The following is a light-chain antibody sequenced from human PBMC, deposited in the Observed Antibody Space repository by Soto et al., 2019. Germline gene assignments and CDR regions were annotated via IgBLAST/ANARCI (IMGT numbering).Light chain of an antibody. J-gene: IGKJ1*01. Sequence: DIPMTQSPSSLSASVGDRVTITCRASQGITNYVAWYQQKPGKVPKLLIYGASTLQSGVPSRFSGSGSGTDFTLTISSLQPEDVATYYCQKYNSAPQTFGQGTKVEIK. CDR1: QGITNY. V-gene: IGKV1-27*01. CDR3: QKYNSAPQT. CDR2: GAS.